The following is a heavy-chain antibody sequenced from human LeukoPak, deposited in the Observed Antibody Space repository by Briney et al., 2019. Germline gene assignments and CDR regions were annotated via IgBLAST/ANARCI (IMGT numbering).Heavy chain of an antibody. V-gene: IGHV4-39*07. CDR3: ARWLQPTGYMDV. D-gene: IGHD5-24*01. CDR2: IYYSGST. CDR1: GGSISSSSYY. Sequence: SETLSLTCTVSGGSISSSSYYWGWIRQPPGKGLEWIGSIYYSGSTYYNPSLKSRVTISVDTSKNQFSLKLSSVTAGDTAVYYCARWLQPTGYMDVWGKGTTVTVSS. J-gene: IGHJ6*03.